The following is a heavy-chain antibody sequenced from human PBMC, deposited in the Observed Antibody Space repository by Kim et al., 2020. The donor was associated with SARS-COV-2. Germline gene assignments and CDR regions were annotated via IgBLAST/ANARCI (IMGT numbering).Heavy chain of an antibody. CDR2: INHSGST. CDR1: GGSFSGYY. D-gene: IGHD2-15*01. J-gene: IGHJ5*01. V-gene: IGHV4-34*01. CDR3: ARRGICSGASCYSVWFDS. Sequence: SETLSLTCAVYGGSFSGYYCSWIRQPPGKGLEWIGEINHSGSTNYNPSLKSGVTISVDTSKNQFSLKLGSGTADTAVYYCARRGICSGASCYSVWFDSWGPGTLLTVSS.